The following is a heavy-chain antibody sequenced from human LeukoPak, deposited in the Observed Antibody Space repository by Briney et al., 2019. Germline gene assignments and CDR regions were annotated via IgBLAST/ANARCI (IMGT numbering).Heavy chain of an antibody. Sequence: PSETLSLTCTVSGGSISSSIYYWGWIRQPPGKGLELIGHVYYTGSAYFNPSLKSRVTMSVDTSKNQFSLNLSSVTAADTAVYYCARLRGGVWEYFDYWGQGTLVTVSS. CDR2: VYYTGSA. D-gene: IGHD3-16*01. CDR1: GGSISSSIYY. CDR3: ARLRGGVWEYFDY. V-gene: IGHV4-39*01. J-gene: IGHJ4*02.